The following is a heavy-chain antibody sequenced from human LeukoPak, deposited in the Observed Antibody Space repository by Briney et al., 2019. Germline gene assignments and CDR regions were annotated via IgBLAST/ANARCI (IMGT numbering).Heavy chain of an antibody. Sequence: GGSLRLSCAASGFTFSGYGMHWVRQAPGKGLEWVAFIRYDGSNKYYADSVKGRFTISRDNAKNSLYLQMNSLRAEDTAVYYCARELPTGTDYFNYWGQGTLVTVSS. CDR3: ARELPTGTDYFNY. D-gene: IGHD3-10*01. CDR1: GFTFSGYG. CDR2: IRYDGSNK. J-gene: IGHJ4*02. V-gene: IGHV3-30*02.